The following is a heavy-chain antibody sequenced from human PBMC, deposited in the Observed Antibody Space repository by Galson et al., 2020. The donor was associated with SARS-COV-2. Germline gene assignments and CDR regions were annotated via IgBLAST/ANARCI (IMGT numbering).Heavy chain of an antibody. CDR1: GLTSGLTFSTYW. V-gene: IGHV3-74*01. CDR3: TRDWGAAGSTNAFDI. CDR2: INGDGSGT. J-gene: IGHJ3*02. D-gene: IGHD6-13*01. Sequence: GGSLRLSCAASGLTSGLTFSTYWMHWVRQAPGKGLVWVSRINGDGSGTSYADSVRGQFTISRDNAKNTVYLQMNSLTTEDTAVYYCTRDWGAAGSTNAFDIWGQGTVVTVSS.